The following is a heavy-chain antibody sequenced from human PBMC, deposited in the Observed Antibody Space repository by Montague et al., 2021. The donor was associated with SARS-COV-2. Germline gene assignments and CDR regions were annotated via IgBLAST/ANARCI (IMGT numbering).Heavy chain of an antibody. CDR2: INNSGST. Sequence: SETLSLTCTVSGGSINSFYWSWVRQSPGKRMEWIGYINNSGSTKYNPSLHGRVTMSLDTSRNQLSLKLSSVTAADTAIYYCDTQAGGFTSVSLDYWGQGTLVTVSS. J-gene: IGHJ4*02. V-gene: IGHV4-59*08. D-gene: IGHD5-12*01. CDR3: DTQAGGFTSVSLDY. CDR1: GGSINSFY.